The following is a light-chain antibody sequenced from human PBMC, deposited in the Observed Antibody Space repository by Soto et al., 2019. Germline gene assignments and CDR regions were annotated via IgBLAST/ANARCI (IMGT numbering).Light chain of an antibody. Sequence: QSVLTQPPSVSAAPGQKVTISCSGSSSNIGNNYVSWYQQLPGTAPKLLIYDNNKRPSGIPDRFSGSKSGTSATLGITGLQTWDEADYYCGMWDSSLSDARVVFGGGTKLTVL. CDR3: GMWDSSLSDARVV. CDR1: SSNIGNNY. J-gene: IGLJ2*01. V-gene: IGLV1-51*01. CDR2: DNN.